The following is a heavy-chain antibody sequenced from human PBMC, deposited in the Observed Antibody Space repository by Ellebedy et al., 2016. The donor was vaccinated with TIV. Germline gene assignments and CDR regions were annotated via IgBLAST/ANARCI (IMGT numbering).Heavy chain of an antibody. CDR1: GFIFSTYS. J-gene: IGHJ4*02. V-gene: IGHV3-48*02. Sequence: GGSLRLSXAASGFIFSTYSMNWVRQAPGKGLEWVAFIRSSINSISYADSVKGRFTISRDDAENSLYLQMNSLRDEDTAVYYCARGGAGFDSMNRELSFDSWGQGTLVIVSS. CDR2: IRSSINSI. D-gene: IGHD1-7*01. CDR3: ARGGAGFDSMNRELSFDS.